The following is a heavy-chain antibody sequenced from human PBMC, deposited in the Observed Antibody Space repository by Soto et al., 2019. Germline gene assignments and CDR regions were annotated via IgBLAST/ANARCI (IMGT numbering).Heavy chain of an antibody. D-gene: IGHD1-26*01. CDR2: IDYSGST. V-gene: IGHV4-31*03. CDR3: ARRGASYYFDY. CDR1: GGSISSGGYY. J-gene: IGHJ4*02. Sequence: SETLSLTCTVSGGSISSGGYYWSWIRRHAGKGVEWIGYIDYSGSTYYTASLKSRVTISVDKSKNQFYLKLSSVTAADTAVYYCARRGASYYFDYWGQGTLVTVSS.